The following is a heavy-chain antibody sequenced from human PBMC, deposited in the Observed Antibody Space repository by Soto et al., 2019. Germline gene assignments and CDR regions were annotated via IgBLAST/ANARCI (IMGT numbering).Heavy chain of an antibody. Sequence: QVQLVQSGAEVKKPGSSVKVSCKASGGTFSSYAISWVRQAPGQGLEWMGGIIPIFGTANYAQKFQGRVTITRDESKSTTYMELSSVRAEDTGVYYCGRQVFGPTEVTWFDPWGQGTLVTVSS. D-gene: IGHD2-21*02. CDR1: GGTFSSYA. J-gene: IGHJ5*02. V-gene: IGHV1-69*01. CDR2: IIPIFGTA. CDR3: GRQVFGPTEVTWFDP.